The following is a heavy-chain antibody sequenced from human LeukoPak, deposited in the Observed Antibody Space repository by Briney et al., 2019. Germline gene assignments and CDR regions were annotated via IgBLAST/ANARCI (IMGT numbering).Heavy chain of an antibody. Sequence: GGSLRLSCTVSGFIVSGHYMSWVRQAPGKGLEWVSVIYSDGKTFYADSVKGRFTASKDTSKNVMYLQMNSLTVADTALYYCVKVPDDSGYYYNYWGQGTLVTVSS. CDR3: VKVPDDSGYYYNY. CDR1: GFIVSGHY. J-gene: IGHJ4*02. CDR2: IYSDGKT. V-gene: IGHV3-53*01. D-gene: IGHD3-22*01.